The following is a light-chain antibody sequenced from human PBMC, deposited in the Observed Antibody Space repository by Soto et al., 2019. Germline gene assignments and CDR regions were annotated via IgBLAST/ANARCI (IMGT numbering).Light chain of an antibody. CDR2: EVV. CDR3: KSYAGSNTYV. V-gene: IGLV2-8*01. J-gene: IGLJ1*01. CDR1: KNDIGVYDF. Sequence: QSVLIQPPSASGSPGQSVTISCTGTKNDIGVYDFVSWYQHHPGKAPRLIIYEVVQRPSGVADRFSGSKSGNTASLTVSGLQAADEADYFCKSYAGSNTYVFGSGTKVTVL.